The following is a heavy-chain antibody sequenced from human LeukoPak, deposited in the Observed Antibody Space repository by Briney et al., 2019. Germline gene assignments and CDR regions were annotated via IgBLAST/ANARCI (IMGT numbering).Heavy chain of an antibody. CDR1: GFTFSSYG. Sequence: GGSLRLSCAASGFTFSSYGMHWVRQAPGKGLEWVAVISYDGSNKYYADSVKGRFTISRDNSKNTLYLQMNSLRAEDTAVYYCAKDPDGSGYGAFDIWGQGTMVAVSS. D-gene: IGHD3-10*01. CDR3: AKDPDGSGYGAFDI. J-gene: IGHJ3*02. CDR2: ISYDGSNK. V-gene: IGHV3-30*18.